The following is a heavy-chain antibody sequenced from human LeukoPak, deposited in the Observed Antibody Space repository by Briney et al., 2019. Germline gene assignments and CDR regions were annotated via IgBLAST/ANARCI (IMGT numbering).Heavy chain of an antibody. J-gene: IGHJ3*02. CDR3: ARRRVVAATLDAFDI. CDR2: IYHIGST. D-gene: IGHD2-15*01. CDR1: GYSISSGYY. Sequence: PSETLSLTCAVSGYSISSGYYWGCIRQPPGKGREWIGSIYHIGSTYYNPSLKSRVTISVDTSKNQFSLKLSSVTAADTAVYYCARRRVVAATLDAFDIWGQGTMVTVSS. V-gene: IGHV4-38-2*01.